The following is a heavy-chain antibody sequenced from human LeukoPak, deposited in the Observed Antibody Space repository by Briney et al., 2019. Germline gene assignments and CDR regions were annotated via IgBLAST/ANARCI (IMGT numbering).Heavy chain of an antibody. D-gene: IGHD2-21*01. CDR1: GFTVSSNY. Sequence: GGSLRLSCAASGFTVSSNYMSWVRQAPGKGLEWDSAISGSGGSTYYADSVKGRFTISRDNSKNTLYLQMNSLRAEDTAVYYCAKGVVIGYFDYWGQGTLVTVSS. CDR2: ISGSGGST. J-gene: IGHJ4*02. CDR3: AKGVVIGYFDY. V-gene: IGHV3-23*01.